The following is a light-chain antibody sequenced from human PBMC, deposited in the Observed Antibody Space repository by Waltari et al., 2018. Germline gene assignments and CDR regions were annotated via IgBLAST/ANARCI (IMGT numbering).Light chain of an antibody. CDR2: DAS. J-gene: IGKJ1*01. Sequence: VLTQSPGTLSLSPGARATLSCRASQSVSRTLAWYQQKPGQAPRLLIYDASSRATGIPDRFSGSGSGTDLSLTISRLEPEDFAVYYCQKYGTLPATFGQGTKVEIK. V-gene: IGKV3-20*01. CDR1: QSVSRT. CDR3: QKYGTLPAT.